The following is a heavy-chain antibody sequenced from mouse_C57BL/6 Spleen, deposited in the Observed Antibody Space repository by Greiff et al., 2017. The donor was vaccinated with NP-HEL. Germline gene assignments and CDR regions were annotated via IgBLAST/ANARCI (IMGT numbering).Heavy chain of an antibody. J-gene: IGHJ2*01. D-gene: IGHD3-1*01. Sequence: VQLQQPGAELVRPGSSVKLSCKASGYTFTSYWMHWVKQRPIRGLEWIGNIDPSDSETHYNQKFKDKATLTVDKSSSTAYMQLSSLTSEDSAVYYCARRAVTLDYWGQGTTLTVSS. CDR1: GYTFTSYW. CDR3: ARRAVTLDY. CDR2: IDPSDSET. V-gene: IGHV1-52*01.